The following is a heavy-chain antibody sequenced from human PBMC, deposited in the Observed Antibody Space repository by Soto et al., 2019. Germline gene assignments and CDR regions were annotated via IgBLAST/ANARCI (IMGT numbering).Heavy chain of an antibody. CDR1: AGSISSDVYY. J-gene: IGHJ5*02. D-gene: IGHD6-13*01. CDR3: ARSMLSTWYDQWFDP. Sequence: QLQLQESGPGLVKPSETLSLTCSVSAGSISSDVYYWGWIRQPPGKGLEWIGSMYYSGSTYYNPSLKSRVTMSIDTSKNQCSLKLSSVTAADTAVYYCARSMLSTWYDQWFDPWGQGTLVTVSS. CDR2: MYYSGST. V-gene: IGHV4-39*01.